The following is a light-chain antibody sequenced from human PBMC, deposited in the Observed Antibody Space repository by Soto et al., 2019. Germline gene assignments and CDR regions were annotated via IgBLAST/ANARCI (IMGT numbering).Light chain of an antibody. CDR3: QQYVNLPYT. V-gene: IGKV1-33*01. J-gene: IGKJ2*01. CDR2: DTI. CDR1: QDLTNY. Sequence: DIQMTQSPPSLAASVGDRVTITCQASQDLTNYLNWYQQKPGEAPKLLIYDTITLEEGVPTRFSGGGSGTDFTFTINGLKPEDAAIYSCQQYVNLPYTFGQGTKVDIK.